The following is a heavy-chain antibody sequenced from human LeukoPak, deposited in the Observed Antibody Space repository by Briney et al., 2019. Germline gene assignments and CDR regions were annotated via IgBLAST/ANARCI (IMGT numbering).Heavy chain of an antibody. V-gene: IGHV1-2*04. CDR3: AIRGKSYDSSGYYGRYFQH. J-gene: IGHJ1*01. CDR2: INPNSGGT. Sequence: ASVTVSCTASGYTFTGYYMHWARQAPGQGLEWMGWINPNSGGTNYAQKFQGWVTMTRDTSISTAYMELSRLRSDDTAVYYCAIRGKSYDSSGYYGRYFQHWGQGTLVTVSS. CDR1: GYTFTGYY. D-gene: IGHD3-22*01.